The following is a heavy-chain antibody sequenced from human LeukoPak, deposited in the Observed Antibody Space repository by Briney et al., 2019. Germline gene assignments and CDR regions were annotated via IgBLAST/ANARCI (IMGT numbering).Heavy chain of an antibody. Sequence: PGGSLRLSCAASGFTFSSYGMHWVRQAPGKGLEWVANINEDGSEKYYVDSVRGRFTISRDNAKNSLYLQMNSLRTEDTAIYYCARGGVRRGYYDYWGQGTLVTVSS. CDR1: GFTFSSYG. J-gene: IGHJ4*02. D-gene: IGHD1-26*01. CDR2: INEDGSEK. CDR3: ARGGVRRGYYDY. V-gene: IGHV3-7*01.